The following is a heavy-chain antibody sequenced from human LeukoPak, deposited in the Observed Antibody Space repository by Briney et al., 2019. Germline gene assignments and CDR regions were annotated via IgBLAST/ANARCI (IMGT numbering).Heavy chain of an antibody. CDR2: ISYDGSNK. CDR1: GFTFSSHA. Sequence: GRSLRLSCAASGFTFSSHAMHWVRQAPGKGLEWVAVISYDGSNKYYADSVKGRFTISRDNSKNTLYLQMNSLRAEDTAVYYCASDGGGKYHTEYYFDYWGQGTLVTVSS. J-gene: IGHJ4*02. V-gene: IGHV3-30-3*01. D-gene: IGHD2-2*01. CDR3: ASDGGGKYHTEYYFDY.